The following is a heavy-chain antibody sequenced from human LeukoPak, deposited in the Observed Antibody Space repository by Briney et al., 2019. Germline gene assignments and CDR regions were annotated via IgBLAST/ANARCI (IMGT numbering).Heavy chain of an antibody. CDR1: GGTFSGYY. J-gene: IGHJ5*02. V-gene: IGHV4-34*01. D-gene: IGHD3-9*01. Sequence: PSETLSLTCAVSGGTFSGYYWSWIRQPPGKGLEWIGEINHSGSTKYNPSLKSRVTISVATSKNQFSLTVSSVTAADTAVYYCARDGSYLRYFDWLHANNWFDPWGQGTVVTVSS. CDR3: ARDGSYLRYFDWLHANNWFDP. CDR2: INHSGST.